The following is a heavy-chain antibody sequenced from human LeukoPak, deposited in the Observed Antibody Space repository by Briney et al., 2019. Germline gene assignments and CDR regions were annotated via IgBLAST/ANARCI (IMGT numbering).Heavy chain of an antibody. CDR1: GYTFTCYY. Sequence: ASVKVSCKAAGYTFTCYYMHWVRQAPGQGLEWMGWTNFNSGSRNYAQKFQGRGTMTRDTSISKAYMELSRLRSDDTAMYYYSRGYGSGSFHTYWGQGTLVTVSS. V-gene: IGHV1-2*02. CDR2: TNFNSGSR. J-gene: IGHJ4*02. D-gene: IGHD3-10*01. CDR3: SRGYGSGSFHTY.